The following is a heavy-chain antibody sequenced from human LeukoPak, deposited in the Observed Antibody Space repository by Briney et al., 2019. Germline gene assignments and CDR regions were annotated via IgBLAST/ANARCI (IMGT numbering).Heavy chain of an antibody. CDR1: GFTFSSYW. CDR3: TSFDSSGWYYFDY. D-gene: IGHD6-19*01. V-gene: IGHV3-74*01. CDR2: INSDGSST. J-gene: IGHJ4*02. Sequence: GGSLRLSCAASGFTFSSYWMHWVRQAPGKGLVWVSRINSDGSSTSYADSVKGRFTISRDNAKNTLYLQMNSLRAEDTAVYYCTSFDSSGWYYFDYWGQGTLVTVSP.